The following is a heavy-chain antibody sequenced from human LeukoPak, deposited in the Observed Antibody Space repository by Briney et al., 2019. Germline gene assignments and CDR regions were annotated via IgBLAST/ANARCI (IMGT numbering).Heavy chain of an antibody. V-gene: IGHV1-18*01. CDR2: VSAYNGNT. CDR3: ARVGAVAARPSVGPAFDY. CDR1: GYTFTSYG. D-gene: IGHD6-6*01. J-gene: IGHJ4*02. Sequence: GASVKVSCNASGYTFTSYGISWVRQAPGQGLEWMGWVSAYNGNTNYAQKLQGRVTMTTDTSTSTAYMELRSLRSDDTAVYYCARVGAVAARPSVGPAFDYWGQGTLVTVSS.